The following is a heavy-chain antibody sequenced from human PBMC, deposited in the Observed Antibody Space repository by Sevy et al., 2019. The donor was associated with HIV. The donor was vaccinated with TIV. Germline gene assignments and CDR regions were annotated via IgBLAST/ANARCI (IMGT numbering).Heavy chain of an antibody. CDR3: TRALLSDYVWGSYRRNFDY. CDR1: GFTFGDYA. Sequence: GGSLRLSCTASGFTFGDYAMSWFRQAPGKGLEWVGFIRSKAYGGTTEYAASVKARFTISRDDSKSIAYLQMNSLKTEDTAVYYCTRALLSDYVWGSYRRNFDYWGQGTLVTVSS. CDR2: IRSKAYGGTT. D-gene: IGHD3-16*02. J-gene: IGHJ4*02. V-gene: IGHV3-49*03.